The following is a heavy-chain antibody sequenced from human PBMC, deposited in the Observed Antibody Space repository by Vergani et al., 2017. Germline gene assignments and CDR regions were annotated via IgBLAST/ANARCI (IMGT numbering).Heavy chain of an antibody. CDR1: GFSFRNAW. CDR2: IRNKANDYTT. Sequence: EVQLVESGGGIVKPGGSLRLSCVASGFSFRNAWMDWVRQAPGKGLEWVGRIRNKANDYTTQYAASVKGRFTISRDDSKSYLYLQMNSLQTEDTALYYCVRVKGSNWNDHLYDIWGQGTLVTVSS. V-gene: IGHV3-72*01. J-gene: IGHJ3*02. CDR3: VRVKGSNWNDHLYDI. D-gene: IGHD1-1*01.